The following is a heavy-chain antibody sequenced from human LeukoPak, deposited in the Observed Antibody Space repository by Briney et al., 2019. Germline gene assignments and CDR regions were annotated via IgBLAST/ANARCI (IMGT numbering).Heavy chain of an antibody. V-gene: IGHV4-39*01. D-gene: IGHD6-13*01. J-gene: IGHJ6*03. Sequence: SETLSLTCTVSGGSISSSGFYWGWIRQPPGKGLEWIGTIYYSGSTYYKPSLKSRVTISVDTSKNQFSLKLSSVTAADTAVYYCARQLGQQLVLGSYYYMDVWGKGTTVTVSS. CDR1: GGSISSSGFY. CDR2: IYYSGST. CDR3: ARQLGQQLVLGSYYYMDV.